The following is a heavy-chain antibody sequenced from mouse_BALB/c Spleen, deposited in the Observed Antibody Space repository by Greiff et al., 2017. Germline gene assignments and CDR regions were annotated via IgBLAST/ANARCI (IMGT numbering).Heavy chain of an antibody. CDR3: ARDEGGHYGSSYGYFDV. D-gene: IGHD1-1*01. V-gene: IGHV2-6-7*01. Sequence: QVQLKESGPGLVAPSQSLSITCTVSGFSLTGYGVNWVRQPPGKGLEWLGMIWGDGSTDYNSALKSRLSISKDNSKSQVFLKMNSLQTDDTARYYCARDEGGHYGSSYGYFDVWGAGTTVTVSS. CDR1: GFSLTGYG. CDR2: IWGDGST. J-gene: IGHJ1*01.